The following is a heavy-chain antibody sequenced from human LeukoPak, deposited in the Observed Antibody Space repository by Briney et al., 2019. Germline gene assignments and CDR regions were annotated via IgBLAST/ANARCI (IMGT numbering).Heavy chain of an antibody. CDR1: GGSISSGSYY. D-gene: IGHD4-17*01. V-gene: IGHV4-61*02. CDR3: ARSPGQSLRSAWFDP. J-gene: IGHJ5*02. Sequence: SETLSLTCTVSGGSISSGSYYWSWIRQPAGKGLEWIGRIYTSGSTNYNPSLKSRVTISVDTSKNQFSLKLSSVTAADTAVYYCARSPGQSLRSAWFDPWGQGTLVTVSS. CDR2: IYTSGST.